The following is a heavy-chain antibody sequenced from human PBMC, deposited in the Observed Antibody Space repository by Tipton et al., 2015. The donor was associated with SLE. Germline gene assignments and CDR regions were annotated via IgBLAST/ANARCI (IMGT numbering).Heavy chain of an antibody. CDR3: AKLDEYNSNYFDS. J-gene: IGHJ4*02. CDR1: GFTFSAYG. V-gene: IGHV3-23*03. CDR2: IYSGGKT. Sequence: GSLRLSCAASGFTFSAYGMSWVRQAPGKGLEWVSLIYSGGKTSFADSVKGRFSISRDNSENTLHLQMRSLRAEDTAVYYCAKLDEYNSNYFDSWGQGTLVTVSS. D-gene: IGHD1-1*01.